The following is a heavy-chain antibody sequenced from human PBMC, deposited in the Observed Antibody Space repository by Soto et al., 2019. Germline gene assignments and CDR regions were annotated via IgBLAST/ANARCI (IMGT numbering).Heavy chain of an antibody. Sequence: PGGSLRLSCAVSGFTFSSYDMHWVRQATGKGLEWVSAIGTAGDTYYPGSVKGRFTISRENAKNSLYLQMNSLRAGDTAVYYCARVRRPPEIAVADHYYFDYWGQGTLVTVSS. J-gene: IGHJ4*02. CDR1: GFTFSSYD. CDR2: IGTAGDT. V-gene: IGHV3-13*01. CDR3: ARVRRPPEIAVADHYYFDY. D-gene: IGHD6-19*01.